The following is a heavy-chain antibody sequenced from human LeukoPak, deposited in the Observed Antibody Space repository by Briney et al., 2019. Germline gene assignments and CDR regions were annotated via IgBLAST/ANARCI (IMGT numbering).Heavy chain of an antibody. CDR1: GYTFTSYA. J-gene: IGHJ4*02. CDR3: ARGGSGSAYYFDY. V-gene: IGHV1-3*01. Sequence: ASVKVSCKASGYTFTSYAVHWVRRAPGQRLGGMGWINAGNGNTKYSQKFQGRVTSTRDTCASTAYMELSSLRSEDTAVYYCARGGSGSAYYFDYWGQGTLVTVSS. CDR2: INAGNGNT. D-gene: IGHD3-10*01.